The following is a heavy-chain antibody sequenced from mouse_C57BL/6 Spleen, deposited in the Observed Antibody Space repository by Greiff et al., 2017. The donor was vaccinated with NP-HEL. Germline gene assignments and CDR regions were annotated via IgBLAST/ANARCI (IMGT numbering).Heavy chain of an antibody. CDR2: ISDGGSYT. Sequence: EVQGVESGGGLVKPGGSLKLSCAASGFTFSSYAMSWVRQTPEKRLEWVATISDGGSYTYYPDNVKGRFTISRDNAKNNLYLQMSHLKSEDTAMYYCARDRLGRLAWFAYWGQGTLVTVSA. D-gene: IGHD4-1*01. CDR3: ARDRLGRLAWFAY. J-gene: IGHJ3*01. CDR1: GFTFSSYA. V-gene: IGHV5-4*01.